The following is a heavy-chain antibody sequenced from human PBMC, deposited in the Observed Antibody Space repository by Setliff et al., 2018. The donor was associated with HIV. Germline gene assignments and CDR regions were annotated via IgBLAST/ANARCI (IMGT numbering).Heavy chain of an antibody. Sequence: GGSLRLSCAASGFTFSSYWMSWVRLAPGKGLEWVANLKQDGSEKNYVDSVKGRFTISRDNAKKSLYLQMTSLRVEDTAVYYCAREGYSSSSAYYYYTDVWGTGTTVTVSS. D-gene: IGHD6-6*01. CDR2: LKQDGSEK. CDR1: GFTFSSYW. CDR3: AREGYSSSSAYYYYTDV. J-gene: IGHJ6*03. V-gene: IGHV3-7*03.